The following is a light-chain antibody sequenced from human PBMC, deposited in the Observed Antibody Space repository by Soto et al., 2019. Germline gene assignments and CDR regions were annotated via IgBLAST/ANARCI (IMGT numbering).Light chain of an antibody. CDR2: KAS. Sequence: DVQMTQSPSTLSASVGDRVTITCRASQSIDIWLAWYQQKPGKAPNLLIYKASTLETGVPSRFTGSGSGTEFTLTISSLQSDDFATYSCQQYNTFSTFGQGTKVEMK. CDR1: QSIDIW. V-gene: IGKV1-5*03. CDR3: QQYNTFST. J-gene: IGKJ1*01.